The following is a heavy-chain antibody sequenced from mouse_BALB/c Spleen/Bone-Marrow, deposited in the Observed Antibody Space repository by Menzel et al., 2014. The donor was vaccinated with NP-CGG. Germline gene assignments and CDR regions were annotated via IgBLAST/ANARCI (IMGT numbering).Heavy chain of an antibody. Sequence: QXXLQQSGAELARPGASVKMSCKASGYSFTSXTXHWVXQRPXXGXXWXXXIXXXXXYSDYNQKFKDRATVTADKSSSTAYMQLSSLTSEDSAVYYCTREGTYDGCSGHFDYWGQGTTLTVSS. CDR1: GYSFTSXT. CDR2: IXXXXXYS. J-gene: IGHJ2*01. V-gene: IGHV1-4*01. D-gene: IGHD2-3*01. CDR3: TREGTYDGCSGHFDY.